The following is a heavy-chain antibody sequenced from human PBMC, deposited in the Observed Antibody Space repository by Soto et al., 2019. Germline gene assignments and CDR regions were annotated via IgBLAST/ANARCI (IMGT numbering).Heavy chain of an antibody. CDR3: AAFWSGYSRGRYYFDY. Sequence: PSETLSLTCVVSGGSLSDYFWSWIRQPPGMALEWIGEINHLGSINYNPSLKSRVTISVDTSKNQFSLKLSSVTAADTAVYYCAAFWSGYSRGRYYFDYWGQGTLVTVSS. J-gene: IGHJ4*02. CDR2: INHLGSI. CDR1: GGSLSDYF. D-gene: IGHD3-3*01. V-gene: IGHV4-34*01.